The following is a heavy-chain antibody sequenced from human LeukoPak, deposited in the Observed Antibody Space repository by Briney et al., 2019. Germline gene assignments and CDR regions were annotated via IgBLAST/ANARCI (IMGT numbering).Heavy chain of an antibody. CDR1: GFTISTYA. J-gene: IGHJ4*02. Sequence: PGGSLRLSCAASGFTISTYAMSWVRQTPGKGLEWVSVVSGSGSSTYYADSVKGRFAISRDNSKNTVYLQMSSLRAEDTAVYYCARILAAAGTDYWGQGTLVTVSS. CDR2: VSGSGSST. V-gene: IGHV3-23*01. CDR3: ARILAAAGTDY. D-gene: IGHD6-13*01.